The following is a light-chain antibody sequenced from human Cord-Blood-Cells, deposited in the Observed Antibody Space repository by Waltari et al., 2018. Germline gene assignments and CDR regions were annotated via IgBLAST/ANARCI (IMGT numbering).Light chain of an antibody. CDR1: SSDVGGYNY. CDR3: SSYTSSSTWV. J-gene: IGLJ3*02. V-gene: IGLV2-14*03. Sequence: QSALTQAASVSGSPGQAITISCTGTSSDVGGYNYVSWYQPHPGKAPKLMIYDVSNRPSGVSTRFSGSKSGNTASLTISGLQAEDEADYYCSSYTSSSTWVFGGGTKLTVL. CDR2: DVS.